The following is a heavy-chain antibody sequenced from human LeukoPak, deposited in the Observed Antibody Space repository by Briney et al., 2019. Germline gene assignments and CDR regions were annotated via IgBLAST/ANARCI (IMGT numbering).Heavy chain of an antibody. CDR1: GLTVSSNS. CDR3: ARRAGAYSHPYDY. D-gene: IGHD4/OR15-4a*01. J-gene: IGHJ4*02. V-gene: IGHV3-53*01. CDR2: IYSGGST. Sequence: GGSLRLSCAASGLTVSSNSMSWVRQAPGKGLEWVSFIYSGGSTYYADSVKGRFTISRDNSKNTLCLQMNSLRADDTAVYYCARRAGAYSHPYDYWGQGTLVTVSS.